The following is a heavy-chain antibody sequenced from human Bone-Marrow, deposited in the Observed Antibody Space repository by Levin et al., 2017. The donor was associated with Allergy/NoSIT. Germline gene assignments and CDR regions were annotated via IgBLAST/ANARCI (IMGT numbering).Heavy chain of an antibody. CDR3: ANSLNYYYGSGSVEWYYYYYMDV. Sequence: PGGSLRLSCAASGFTFSSYAMSWVRQAPGKGLEWVSAISGSGGSTYYADSVKGRFTISRDNSKNTLYLQMNSLRAEDTAVYYCANSLNYYYGSGSVEWYYYYYMDVWGKGTTVTVSS. CDR2: ISGSGGST. J-gene: IGHJ6*03. D-gene: IGHD3-10*01. V-gene: IGHV3-23*01. CDR1: GFTFSSYA.